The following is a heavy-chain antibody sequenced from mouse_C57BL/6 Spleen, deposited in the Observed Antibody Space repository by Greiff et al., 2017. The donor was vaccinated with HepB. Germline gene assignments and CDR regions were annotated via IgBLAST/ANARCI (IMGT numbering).Heavy chain of an antibody. V-gene: IGHV1-69*01. J-gene: IGHJ3*01. D-gene: IGHD4-1*01. Sequence: QVQLQHPGAELVMPGASVKLSCKASGYTFTSYWMHWVKQRPGQGLEWIGEIDPSDSYTNYNQKFKGKSTLTVDKSSSTAYMQLSSLTSEDSAVYYCARTGRTRGYPFAYWGQGTLVTVSA. CDR2: IDPSDSYT. CDR3: ARTGRTRGYPFAY. CDR1: GYTFTSYW.